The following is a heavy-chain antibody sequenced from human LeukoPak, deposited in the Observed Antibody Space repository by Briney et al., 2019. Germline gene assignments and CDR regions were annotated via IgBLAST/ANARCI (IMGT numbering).Heavy chain of an antibody. J-gene: IGHJ3*02. Sequence: SETLSLTCTVSGGSISSYYWSWIRQPPGKGLEWIGYIYYSGSTNYNPSLKSRVTISVDTSKNQFSLKLSSVTAADTALYYCARGIVGAKGHAFDIWGQGTMVTVSS. CDR3: ARGIVGAKGHAFDI. V-gene: IGHV4-59*01. D-gene: IGHD1-26*01. CDR1: GGSISSYY. CDR2: IYYSGST.